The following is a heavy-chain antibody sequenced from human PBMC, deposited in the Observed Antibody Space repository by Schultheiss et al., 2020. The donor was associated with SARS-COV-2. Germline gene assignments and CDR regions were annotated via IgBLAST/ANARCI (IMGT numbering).Heavy chain of an antibody. CDR1: GYTFTSYY. J-gene: IGHJ5*02. CDR2: INPSGGST. CDR3: AKTYCGGDCYPGWFDP. Sequence: ASVKVSCKASGYTFTSYYMHWVRQAPGQGLEWMGIINPSGGSTSYAQKFQGRVTMTRDTSTSTVYMELSSLRSEDTAVYYCAKTYCGGDCYPGWFDPWGQGTLVTVSS. V-gene: IGHV1-46*01. D-gene: IGHD2-21*02.